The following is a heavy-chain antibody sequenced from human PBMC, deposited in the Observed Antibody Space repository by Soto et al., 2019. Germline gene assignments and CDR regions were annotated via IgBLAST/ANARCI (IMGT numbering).Heavy chain of an antibody. CDR1: GFTFTSYY. D-gene: IGHD5-18*01. Sequence: XGSVRVSWASSGFTFTSYYRHLVLQAPGKGLEWMALILHDGSAEYYADSVKGRFTISRDNSRSTLYLQMNSLRAEDTAVYYCARSRDGYSFYFYYGMDGWRQATTVTVYS. CDR2: ILHDGSAE. V-gene: IGHV3-30*03. J-gene: IGHJ6*01. CDR3: ARSRDGYSFYFYYGMDG.